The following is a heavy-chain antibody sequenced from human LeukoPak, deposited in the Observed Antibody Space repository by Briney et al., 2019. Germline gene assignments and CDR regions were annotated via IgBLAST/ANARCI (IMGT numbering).Heavy chain of an antibody. Sequence: PGGSLRLSCVASGFTFSNYWMSWVRQAPGKGLEWVANIKYDGSDKYYVASVKGRFTISRDNAKNSLYLQMDSLRAEDTAVYYCARDSYYSSDHWGQGTLVTVSS. CDR2: IKYDGSDK. J-gene: IGHJ5*02. CDR3: ARDSYYSSDH. CDR1: GFTFSNYW. D-gene: IGHD3-10*01. V-gene: IGHV3-7*05.